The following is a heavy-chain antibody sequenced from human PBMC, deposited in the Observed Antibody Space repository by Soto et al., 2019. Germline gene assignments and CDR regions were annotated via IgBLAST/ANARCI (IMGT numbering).Heavy chain of an antibody. V-gene: IGHV3-48*03. CDR2: ISSSGNTI. J-gene: IGHJ4*02. CDR1: GFTFTNYE. Sequence: GGSLRLSCAASGFTFTNYEMNWVRQAPGKGLEWISYISSSGNTISYADSVKGRFTISIDNAKNSLYLQMNSLRAEDTAVYYCAREPEKYSGVDLGIGYWGQGTLVTVSS. D-gene: IGHD5-12*01. CDR3: AREPEKYSGVDLGIGY.